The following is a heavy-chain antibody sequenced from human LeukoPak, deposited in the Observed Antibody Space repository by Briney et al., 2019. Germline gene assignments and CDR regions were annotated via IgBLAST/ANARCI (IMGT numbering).Heavy chain of an antibody. CDR3: AKERITMIVVVQPNWFDP. J-gene: IGHJ5*02. CDR2: ISGSGGST. Sequence: PGGSLRLSCAASGFTFSSYAMSWVRQAPGKGLEWVSAISGSGGSTYYADSVKGRFTISRDNSKNTLYMQMNSLRAEDTAVYYCAKERITMIVVVQPNWFDPWGQGTLVTVSS. V-gene: IGHV3-23*01. CDR1: GFTFSSYA. D-gene: IGHD3-22*01.